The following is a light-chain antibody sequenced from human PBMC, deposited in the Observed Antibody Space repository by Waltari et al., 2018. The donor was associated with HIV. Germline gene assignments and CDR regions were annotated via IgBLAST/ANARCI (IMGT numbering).Light chain of an antibody. J-gene: IGLJ2*01. V-gene: IGLV3-25*03. Sequence: SYELTQLPSVSVSPGQTARITCSGDALAKQYAYWYQQKPGQAPVLMISKDNGRPSGTPERFSGSSSGTTVTLTISGVQAEDEADYYCQSADSGGTWDVVFGGGTKLTVL. CDR1: ALAKQY. CDR2: KDN. CDR3: QSADSGGTWDVV.